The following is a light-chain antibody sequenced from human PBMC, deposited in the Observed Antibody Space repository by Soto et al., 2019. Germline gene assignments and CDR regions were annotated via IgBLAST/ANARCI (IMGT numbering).Light chain of an antibody. CDR2: EVS. J-gene: IGLJ2*01. CDR1: SSDVGSYNR. Sequence: QSALTQPPSVSGYPGQSVTISCTGTSSDVGSYNRVSWYQQPPGTAPKLMIYEVSNRPSGVPDRFSGSKSGNTASLTISGRQAEDEADYYCSSYASSSTVVFGGGTKLTVL. V-gene: IGLV2-18*02. CDR3: SSYASSSTVV.